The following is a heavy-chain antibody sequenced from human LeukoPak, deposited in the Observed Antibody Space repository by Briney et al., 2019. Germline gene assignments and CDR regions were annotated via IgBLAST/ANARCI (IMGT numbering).Heavy chain of an antibody. CDR3: ASLQSGVSDAFDI. V-gene: IGHV1-18*01. CDR1: GYTFISYG. Sequence: ASVKVSCKASGYTFISYGISWVRQAPGQGLEWMGWISAYNGNTNYAQKLQGRVTMTTDTSTSTAYMELSRLRSDDTAVYYCASLQSGVSDAFDIWVQGTMVTVSS. J-gene: IGHJ3*02. CDR2: ISAYNGNT. D-gene: IGHD3-10*01.